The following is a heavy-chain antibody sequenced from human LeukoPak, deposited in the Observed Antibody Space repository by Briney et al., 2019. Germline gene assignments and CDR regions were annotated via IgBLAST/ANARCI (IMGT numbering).Heavy chain of an antibody. CDR3: ARDSPLFYYDSSGYDY. V-gene: IGHV1-18*01. J-gene: IGHJ4*02. Sequence: GASVKVSCKASGYTFTSNGISWVRQAPGQGLEWMGWISAYNGNTNYAQKLQGRVTMTTDTSTSTAYMELRSLRSDDTAVYYCARDSPLFYYDSSGYDYWGQGTLVTVSS. D-gene: IGHD3-22*01. CDR2: ISAYNGNT. CDR1: GYTFTSNG.